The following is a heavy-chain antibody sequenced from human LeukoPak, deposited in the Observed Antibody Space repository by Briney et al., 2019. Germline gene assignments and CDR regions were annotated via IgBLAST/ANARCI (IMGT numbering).Heavy chain of an antibody. CDR3: TSGRLPADAFDV. J-gene: IGHJ3*01. CDR1: GYTFTTFG. CDR2: ISTYNSNI. V-gene: IGHV1-18*01. Sequence: ASVTVSCTSSGYTFTTFGFTWVRQAPGQGLEWLGWISTYNSNINYAQNLQDRLTLTTDTSTSTAYMELSSLRFDDTAMYYCTSGRLPADAFDVWGQGTLVTVSS. D-gene: IGHD2-2*01.